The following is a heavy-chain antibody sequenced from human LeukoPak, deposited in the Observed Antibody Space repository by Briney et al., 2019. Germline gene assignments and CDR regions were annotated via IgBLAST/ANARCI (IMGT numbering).Heavy chain of an antibody. CDR2: IYTSGST. J-gene: IGHJ5*02. D-gene: IGHD4-11*01. CDR3: ARDIYTVTTLTGVDWFDP. Sequence: SETLSLTCIVSGGSISGYYWSWIRQPAGKGLEWIGRIYTSGSTNYNPSLKSRVTMSVDTSKNQFSLNLTSVTAADTAVYYCARDIYTVTTLTGVDWFDPWGQGTLVTVSS. CDR1: GGSISGYY. V-gene: IGHV4-4*07.